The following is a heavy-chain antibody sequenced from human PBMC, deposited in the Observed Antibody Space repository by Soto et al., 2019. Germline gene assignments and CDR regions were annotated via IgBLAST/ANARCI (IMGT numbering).Heavy chain of an antibody. CDR3: AKNQGVELVPLATVDWFDP. D-gene: IGHD1-26*01. V-gene: IGHV3-23*01. CDR2: ISGGGGDT. CDR1: GFTFSSYA. J-gene: IGHJ5*02. Sequence: LRLSCAASGFTFSSYAMSWVRQAPGKGLEWVSVISGGGGDTYYADSVKGRFTISRDNSKSTVYLELNNLSAEDTAVYHCAKNQGVELVPLATVDWFDPWGQGSVVTVSS.